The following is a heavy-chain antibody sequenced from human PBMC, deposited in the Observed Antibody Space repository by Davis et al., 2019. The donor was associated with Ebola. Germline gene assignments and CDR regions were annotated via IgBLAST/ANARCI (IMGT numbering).Heavy chain of an antibody. CDR1: GGSISSTGYY. CDR2: VYYSGST. J-gene: IGHJ6*02. Sequence: GSLRLSCTVSGGSISSTGYYWGWIRQPPGKGLEWIGYVYYSGSTNYNPSLKSRVTISVDTSKNQFSLKLSSVTAADTAVYYCARDSSSSLQWDYYYYYGMDVWGQGTTVTVSS. D-gene: IGHD6-6*01. V-gene: IGHV4-61*05. CDR3: ARDSSSSLQWDYYYYYGMDV.